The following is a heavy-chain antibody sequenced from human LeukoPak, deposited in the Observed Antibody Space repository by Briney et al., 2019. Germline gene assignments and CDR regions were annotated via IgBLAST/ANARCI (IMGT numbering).Heavy chain of an antibody. CDR1: GFIFDDYA. J-gene: IGHJ5*02. CDR2: ISWNSGSI. D-gene: IGHD6-6*01. CDR3: AKDLYSSSQGSPWFDP. Sequence: GRSLRLSCAASGFIFDDYAMHWVRQAPGKGLEWVSGISWNSGSIGYADSVKGRFTISRDNAKNSLYLQMNSLRAEDTALYYCAKDLYSSSQGSPWFDPWGQGTLVTVSS. V-gene: IGHV3-9*01.